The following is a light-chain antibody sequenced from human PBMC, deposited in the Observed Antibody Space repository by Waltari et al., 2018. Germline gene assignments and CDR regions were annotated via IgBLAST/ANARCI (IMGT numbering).Light chain of an antibody. CDR1: SNDVGGYNY. V-gene: IGLV2-14*01. CDR2: DVS. J-gene: IGLJ3*02. Sequence: HSALTQSASVSGSPGHSITISCTGTSNDVGGYNYVSWDQQHPGKAPKLMIYDVSKRPSGVSNRFSGSKSGNTASLTISGLQAEDEADYYCSSYTSSSTRPWVFGGGTKLTVL. CDR3: SSYTSSSTRPWV.